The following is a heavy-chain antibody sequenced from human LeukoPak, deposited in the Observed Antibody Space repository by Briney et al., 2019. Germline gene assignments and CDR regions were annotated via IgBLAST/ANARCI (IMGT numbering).Heavy chain of an antibody. V-gene: IGHV4-59*08. CDR3: ARRHSNSYWYFDL. Sequence: SETLSLTCTVSGGAITGYYWSWIRQPPGKGLEGSGYIYYSGTTNSNPSLKSRVTISLDTPKNQFSLKLSSVTAADTAVYYCARRHSNSYWYFDLWGRGTLVTVSS. J-gene: IGHJ2*01. D-gene: IGHD6-6*01. CDR2: IYYSGTT. CDR1: GGAITGYY.